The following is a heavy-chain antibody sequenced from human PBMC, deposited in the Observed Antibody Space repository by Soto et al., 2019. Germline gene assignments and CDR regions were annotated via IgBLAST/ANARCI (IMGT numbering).Heavy chain of an antibody. J-gene: IGHJ4*02. CDR1: GGSISSYY. CDR2: IYYSGST. D-gene: IGHD3-10*01. Sequence: QVQLQESGPGLVKPSETLSLACTVSGGSISSYYWSWIRQPPGKGLEWIGYIYYSGSTNYNPSVKSRVTISVDTSKNQFSLKLSSVTAADTAVYYCARLRITGGYDLDYWGQGTLVTVSS. V-gene: IGHV4-59*08. CDR3: ARLRITGGYDLDY.